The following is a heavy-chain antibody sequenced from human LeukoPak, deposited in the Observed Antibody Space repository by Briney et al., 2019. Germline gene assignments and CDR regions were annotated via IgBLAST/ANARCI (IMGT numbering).Heavy chain of an antibody. CDR1: GGSISSYY. Sequence: SETLSLTCTVSGGSISSYYWSWIRQPPGKGLEWIGYIYYSGSTNYNPSLKSRVIISVDTSKNQFSLKLSSVTAADTAVYYCARRGIVVVAYDYWGQGTLVTVSS. CDR3: ARRGIVVVAYDY. D-gene: IGHD3-22*01. CDR2: IYYSGST. J-gene: IGHJ4*02. V-gene: IGHV4-59*08.